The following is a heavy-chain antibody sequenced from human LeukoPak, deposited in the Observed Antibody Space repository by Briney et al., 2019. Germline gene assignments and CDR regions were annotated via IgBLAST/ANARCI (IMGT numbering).Heavy chain of an antibody. V-gene: IGHV4-59*01. J-gene: IGHJ2*01. D-gene: IGHD4-17*01. CDR3: ARDYGDIPPDWYYDL. CDR1: GGSISSSY. Sequence: PSETLSLTCTVSGGSISSSYWSWIRQPPGKGLEWIGYIYYTGSTTYNPPLKSRVTISVDTSKNQFSLKLRSVTAADTAVYYCARDYGDIPPDWYYDLWGRGTLVTVSS. CDR2: IYYTGST.